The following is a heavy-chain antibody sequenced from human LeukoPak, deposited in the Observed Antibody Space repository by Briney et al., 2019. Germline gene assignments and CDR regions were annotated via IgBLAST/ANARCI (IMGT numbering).Heavy chain of an antibody. J-gene: IGHJ4*02. V-gene: IGHV5-51*01. CDR3: ARQDYYHSSGYFFDY. D-gene: IGHD3-22*01. Sequence: GESLKISCKGSGYSFTSYWIGWVRQMPGKGLEWMGIIYPDDSDTRYSPSFQGQVTISADKSISTAYLQWSSLKASDTAMYYCARQDYYHSSGYFFDYWGQGTLVTVSS. CDR2: IYPDDSDT. CDR1: GYSFTSYW.